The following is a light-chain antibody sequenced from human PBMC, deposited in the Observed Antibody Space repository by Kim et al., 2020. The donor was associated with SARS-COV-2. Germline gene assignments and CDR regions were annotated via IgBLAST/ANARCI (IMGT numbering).Light chain of an antibody. CDR3: QQYNNWPPWT. V-gene: IGKV3-15*01. CDR2: GAS. CDR1: QSVSSN. J-gene: IGKJ1*01. Sequence: SPGESATLSCRASQSVSSNLAWYQQKPGQAPRLIIYGASTRATGIPARFSGSGSGTEFTLTISSLQSEDFSVYYCQQYNNWPPWTFGQGTKVDIK.